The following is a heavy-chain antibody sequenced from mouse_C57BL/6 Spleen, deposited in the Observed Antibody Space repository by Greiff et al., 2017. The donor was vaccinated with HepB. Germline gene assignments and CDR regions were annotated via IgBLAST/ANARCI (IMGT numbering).Heavy chain of an antibody. CDR3: ARGVSITTVVARYFDV. J-gene: IGHJ1*03. V-gene: IGHV1-80*01. Sequence: QVQLQQSGAELVKPGASVKISCKASGYAFSSYWMNWVKQRPGKGLEWIGQIYPGDGDTNYNGKFKGKATLTADKSSSTAYMQLSSLTSEDSAVYFCARGVSITTVVARYFDVWGTGTTVTVSS. CDR2: IYPGDGDT. D-gene: IGHD1-1*01. CDR1: GYAFSSYW.